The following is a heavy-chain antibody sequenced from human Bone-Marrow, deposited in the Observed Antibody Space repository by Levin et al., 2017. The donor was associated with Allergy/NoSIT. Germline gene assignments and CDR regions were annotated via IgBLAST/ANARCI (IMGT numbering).Heavy chain of an antibody. D-gene: IGHD6-13*01. CDR2: IYPGDSDT. V-gene: IGHV5-51*01. J-gene: IGHJ4*02. Sequence: GGSLRLSCKGSGYSFTSYWIAWVRQMPGKGLEWMGIIYPGDSDTRYSPSFQGQVTISADKSISTAYLQWSSLKASDTAMYYCARGPSSWLDYWGQGTLVTVSS. CDR3: ARGPSSWLDY. CDR1: GYSFTSYW.